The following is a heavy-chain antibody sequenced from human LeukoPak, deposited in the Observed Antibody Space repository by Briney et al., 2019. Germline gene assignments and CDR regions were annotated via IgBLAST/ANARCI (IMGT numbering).Heavy chain of an antibody. V-gene: IGHV3-23*01. J-gene: IGHJ4*02. CDR3: AKDRGGGEILGAAGPSYFDY. CDR2: ISGSGGST. Sequence: GGSLRLSCTASGFSFSTYAMNWVRQAPGKGLEWVSAISGSGGSTYYADSVKGRFTISRDNSKNTLYLQMNSLRAEDTAVYYCAKDRGGGEILGAAGPSYFDYWGQGTLVTVSS. D-gene: IGHD2-21*01. CDR1: GFSFSTYA.